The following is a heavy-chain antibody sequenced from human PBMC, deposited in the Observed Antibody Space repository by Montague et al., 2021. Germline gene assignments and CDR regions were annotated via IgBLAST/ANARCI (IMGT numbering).Heavy chain of an antibody. CDR1: GASITSNIYY. D-gene: IGHD6-13*01. J-gene: IGHJ5*02. V-gene: IGHV4-39*07. CDR3: ARVFSSWYVGWFDP. Sequence: SETLSLTCTVSGASITSNIYYWGWIRQSPGKGLEWIGSIYYSGNSFYQPSLKSRITMAVDTSKNQFSLKLSSVTAAGTTIYYCARVFSSWYVGWFDPWGQGTLVTVSS. CDR2: IYYSGNS.